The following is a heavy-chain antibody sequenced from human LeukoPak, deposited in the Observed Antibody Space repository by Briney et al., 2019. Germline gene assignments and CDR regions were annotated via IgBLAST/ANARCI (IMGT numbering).Heavy chain of an antibody. D-gene: IGHD6-19*01. CDR1: GGSISSGGYF. CDR3: ARGTYSSGWPLGFDP. CDR2: IYYGGST. Sequence: PSQTLSLTCTVSGGSISSGGYFWSWIRQHPGKGLEWIGYIYYGGSTYYNPSLKSRLTISVDTSENQFSLRLTSVTAADTAVYYCARGTYSSGWPLGFDPWGQGTLVTVSS. J-gene: IGHJ5*02. V-gene: IGHV4-31*03.